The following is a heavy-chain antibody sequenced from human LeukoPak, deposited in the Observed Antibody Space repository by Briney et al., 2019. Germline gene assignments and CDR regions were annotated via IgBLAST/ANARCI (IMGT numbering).Heavy chain of an antibody. D-gene: IGHD6-13*01. CDR1: GYTFASYW. CDR2: IYPGDSDT. J-gene: IGHJ4*02. CDR3: ARQAQIYRGSYYFDY. V-gene: IGHV5-51*01. Sequence: GESLKISCQGSGYTFASYWIGWVRQMPGKGLGWMGIIYPGDSDTRYGPSFQGQVTISADKSITTAYLQFSSLKASDTAMYYCARQAQIYRGSYYFDYWGQGTLVTVSS.